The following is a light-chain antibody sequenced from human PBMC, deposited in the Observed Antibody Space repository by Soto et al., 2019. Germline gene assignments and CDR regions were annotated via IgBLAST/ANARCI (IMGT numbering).Light chain of an antibody. CDR1: SSNIGAGYD. V-gene: IGLV1-40*01. CDR2: SNN. Sequence: QSVLTQPPSVSGAPGQRVTISCTGSSSNIGAGYDVHWYQQLPGTAPKLLIYSNNNRPSGVPDRFSGSKSGTSASLAITGLQAEDEADYYCLSYESSLSCYVFGTGTKLTVL. J-gene: IGLJ1*01. CDR3: LSYESSLSCYV.